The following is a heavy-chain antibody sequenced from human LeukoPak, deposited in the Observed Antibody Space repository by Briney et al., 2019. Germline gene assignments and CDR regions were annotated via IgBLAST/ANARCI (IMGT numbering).Heavy chain of an antibody. CDR2: VDYSGST. Sequence: PSETLSLTCTVSGGSISSSHYSWIRQPSGKGLEWVGYVDYSGSTSSNPSLKSRVTISVDISKNQLSLKLTSVTAADTALYYCARARLRYRDSTGDPTLYDPFDMWGQGTLVTVSS. V-gene: IGHV4-59*01. J-gene: IGHJ3*02. CDR3: ARARLRYRDSTGDPTLYDPFDM. CDR1: GGSISSSH. D-gene: IGHD3-16*02.